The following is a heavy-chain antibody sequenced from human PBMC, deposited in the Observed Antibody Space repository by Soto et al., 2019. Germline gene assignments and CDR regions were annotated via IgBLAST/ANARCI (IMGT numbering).Heavy chain of an antibody. D-gene: IGHD6-13*01. J-gene: IGHJ4*02. Sequence: ETLSLTCAVYGGSFSGYYWSWIRQPPGKGLEWIGEINHSGSTNYNPSLKSRVTISVDTSKNQLSLKLSSVTAADTAVYYCTRGRIAAAFDYWGQGTLVTV. V-gene: IGHV4-34*01. CDR1: GGSFSGYY. CDR2: INHSGST. CDR3: TRGRIAAAFDY.